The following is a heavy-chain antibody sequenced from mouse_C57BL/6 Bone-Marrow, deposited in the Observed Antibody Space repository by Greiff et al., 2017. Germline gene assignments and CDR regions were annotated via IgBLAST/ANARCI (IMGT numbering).Heavy chain of an antibody. CDR2: IDPNSGGT. V-gene: IGHV1-72*01. CDR1: GYTFTSYW. Sequence: QVQLQQSGAELVKPGASVKLSCKASGYTFTSYWMHWVKQRPGRGLEWIGRIDPNSGGTKYNEKFKSKATLTVDKPSSTAYMQLSSLTSEDSAVYYCARGGIITTVVAYLYFDVWGTGTTVTVSS. J-gene: IGHJ1*03. D-gene: IGHD1-1*01. CDR3: ARGGIITTVVAYLYFDV.